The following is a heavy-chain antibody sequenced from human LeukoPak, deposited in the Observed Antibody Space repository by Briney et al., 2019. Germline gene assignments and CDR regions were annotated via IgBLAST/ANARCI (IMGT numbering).Heavy chain of an antibody. CDR2: TKPDGSAE. V-gene: IGHV3-7*01. Sequence: GGSLRLSCAASGFSFRNYWMGWVRQAPGKWLEWVANTKPDGSAEYYADSVRGRFTASRDNANNLLYLQMNRLRAEDTAVYYCARDGGLHTNFDYWGQGTLLTVSS. CDR1: GFSFRNYW. J-gene: IGHJ4*02. D-gene: IGHD2-15*01. CDR3: ARDGGLHTNFDY.